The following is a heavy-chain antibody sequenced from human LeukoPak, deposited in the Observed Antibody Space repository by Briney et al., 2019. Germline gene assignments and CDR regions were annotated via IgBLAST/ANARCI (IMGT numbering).Heavy chain of an antibody. CDR2: IYTSGST. D-gene: IGHD3-22*01. CDR3: ARENYYDSSGYDY. CDR1: GGSISSYY. V-gene: IGHV4-4*08. Sequence: SETLSLTCTVSGGSISSYYWSWIRQPPGKGLEWIGYIYTSGSTNYNPSLKSRVTMSVDTSKNQFSLKLSSVTAADTAVYYCARENYYDSSGYDYWGQGTLVTVSS. J-gene: IGHJ4*02.